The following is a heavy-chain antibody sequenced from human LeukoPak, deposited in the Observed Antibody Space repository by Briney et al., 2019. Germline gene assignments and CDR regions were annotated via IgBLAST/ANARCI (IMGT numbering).Heavy chain of an antibody. J-gene: IGHJ6*03. CDR1: GYTFTTYD. V-gene: IGHV1-8*03. Sequence: ASVKVSCKASGYTFTTYDINWVRQATGQGLEWMGWMNPNSGNTGYAQKFQGRVTITRNTSISTAYMELSSLRSEDTAVYYCARAQGYSYGLYYYYMDVWGKGTTVTVSS. CDR3: ARAQGYSYGLYYYYMDV. CDR2: MNPNSGNT. D-gene: IGHD5-18*01.